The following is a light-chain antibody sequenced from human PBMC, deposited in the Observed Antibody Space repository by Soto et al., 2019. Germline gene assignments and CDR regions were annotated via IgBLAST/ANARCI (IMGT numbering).Light chain of an antibody. Sequence: EIVLTQSPGTLSLSPGERATLSCRASQSVSSSYLAWYQHKPGQAPRLLIYGASGRATGIPDRYSGSGSGTDFTLTISRLEPEDFAVYYCQQYDSSPPITFGHGTKVEIK. CDR1: QSVSSSY. J-gene: IGKJ3*01. V-gene: IGKV3-20*01. CDR3: QQYDSSPPIT. CDR2: GAS.